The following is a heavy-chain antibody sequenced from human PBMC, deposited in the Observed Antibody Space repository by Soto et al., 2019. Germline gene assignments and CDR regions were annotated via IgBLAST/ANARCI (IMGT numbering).Heavy chain of an antibody. D-gene: IGHD3-3*01. CDR1: GYTFTSYD. V-gene: IGHV1-8*01. CDR3: ARVSILYYDFWSGYYLTGYYYYGMDV. CDR2: MNPNSGNT. Sequence: ASVKVSCKASGYTFTSYDINWVRQATGQGLEWMGWMNPNSGNTGYAQKFQGRVTMTRNASISTAYMELSSLRSEDTAVYYCARVSILYYDFWSGYYLTGYYYYGMDVWG. J-gene: IGHJ6*02.